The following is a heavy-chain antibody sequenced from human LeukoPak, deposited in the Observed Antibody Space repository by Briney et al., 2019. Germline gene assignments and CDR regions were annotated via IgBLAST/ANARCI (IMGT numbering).Heavy chain of an antibody. J-gene: IGHJ6*03. V-gene: IGHV4-59*01. CDR1: GRSISRYY. D-gene: IGHD5-24*01. Sequence: AEPLSLTHTLSGRSISRYYWRWIRQPPGKRLECIVYISYCGSTNYNPSVKSRVTISVDTSKDQFSLKLSSVTAADTAVYYCARDYNRGYYCYVDVGGKGNTVTVSS. CDR2: ISYCGST. CDR3: ARDYNRGYYCYVDV.